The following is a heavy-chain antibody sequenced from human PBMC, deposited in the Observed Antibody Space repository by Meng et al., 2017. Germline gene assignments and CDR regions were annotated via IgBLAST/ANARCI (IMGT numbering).Heavy chain of an antibody. CDR2: IYPGDSDT. D-gene: IGHD2-15*01. Sequence: KVSCKGSGYSFTSYWIGWVRQRPGKGLEWMGIIYPGDSDTRYSPSFQGQVTISADKSISTAYLQWSSLKASDTAMYYCARCPKKYCSGGSCYSVNWYFDLWGLGTLVTVSS. V-gene: IGHV5-51*01. CDR3: ARCPKKYCSGGSCYSVNWYFDL. J-gene: IGHJ2*01. CDR1: GYSFTSYW.